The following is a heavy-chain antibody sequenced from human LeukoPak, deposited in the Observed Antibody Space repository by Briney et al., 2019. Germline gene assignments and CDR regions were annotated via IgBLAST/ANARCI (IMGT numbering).Heavy chain of an antibody. CDR3: AASYQLLYLFDP. CDR1: GGSISSGGYY. CDR2: IYYSGST. Sequence: SETLSLTCTVSGGSISSGGYYWSWIRQHPGKGLEWIGYIYYSGSTYYNPSLKSRVTISVDTSKNQFSLKLSSVTAADTAVYYCAASYQLLYLFDPWGQGTLVTGSS. D-gene: IGHD2-2*02. V-gene: IGHV4-31*03. J-gene: IGHJ5*02.